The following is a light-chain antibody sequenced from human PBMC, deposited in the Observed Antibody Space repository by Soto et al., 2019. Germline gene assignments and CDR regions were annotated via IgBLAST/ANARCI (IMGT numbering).Light chain of an antibody. CDR1: QSVSTW. V-gene: IGKV1-5*01. Sequence: DIQMTQSPSTLSASVGDRVTITCRASQSVSTWLAWYQLKPGKAPKLLIYDASSLESGVPSRFSGSGSGTDFTLTISSLQPDDSATYYCQQYDTYRFPFGGGTKVEIQ. CDR2: DAS. J-gene: IGKJ4*01. CDR3: QQYDTYRFP.